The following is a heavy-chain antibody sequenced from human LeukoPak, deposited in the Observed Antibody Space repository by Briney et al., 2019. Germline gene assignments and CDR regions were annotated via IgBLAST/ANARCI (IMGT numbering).Heavy chain of an antibody. Sequence: SVKVSCKASGGTFSSYAISWVRQAPGQGLEWMGGIIPIFGTANYAQKFQGRVTITADKSTSTAYMELSSLRSEDTAVYYCARGHSYYGSRSPDDWGQGTLVTVSS. D-gene: IGHD3-10*01. V-gene: IGHV1-69*06. CDR2: IIPIFGTA. CDR3: ARGHSYYGSRSPDD. CDR1: GGTFSSYA. J-gene: IGHJ4*02.